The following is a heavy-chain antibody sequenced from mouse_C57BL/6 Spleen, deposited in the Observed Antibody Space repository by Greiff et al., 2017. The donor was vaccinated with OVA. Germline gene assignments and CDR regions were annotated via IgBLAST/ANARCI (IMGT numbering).Heavy chain of an antibody. CDR1: GFSLTSYG. CDR3: ARMGLPHYFDY. Sequence: QVQLQQSGPGLVQPSQSLSITCTVSGFSLTSYGVHWVRQSPGKGLEWLGVIWSGGSTDNNAAFISRLSISKDKSKSQIFFKMNSLQADDTAIYYCARMGLPHYFDYWGQGTTLTVSS. V-gene: IGHV2-2*01. CDR2: IWSGGST. J-gene: IGHJ2*01. D-gene: IGHD2-2*01.